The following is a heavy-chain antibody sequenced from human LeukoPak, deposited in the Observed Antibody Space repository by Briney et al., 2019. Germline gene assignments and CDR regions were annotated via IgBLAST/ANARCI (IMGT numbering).Heavy chain of an antibody. CDR3: ASNIVDTAMVEDY. D-gene: IGHD5-18*01. CDR2: INPNSGGT. V-gene: IGHV1-2*02. J-gene: IGHJ4*02. CDR1: GYTFTGYY. Sequence: ASVKVSCKASGYTFTGYYMHWVRQAPGQGLEWMGWINPNSGGTNYAQKFQGRVTMTRDTPISTAYMELSRLRSDDTAVYYCASNIVDTAMVEDYWGQGTLVTVSS.